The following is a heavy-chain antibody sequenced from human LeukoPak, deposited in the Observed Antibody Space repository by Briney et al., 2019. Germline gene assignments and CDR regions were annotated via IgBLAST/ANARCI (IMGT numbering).Heavy chain of an antibody. CDR1: GFTVSSNY. D-gene: IGHD3-22*01. CDR3: ARVGPTYYYDSSGYFTDY. V-gene: IGHV3-66*01. J-gene: IGHJ4*02. Sequence: GGSLRLSCAASGFTVSSNYMSWVRQAPGKGLEWVSVIYSGGSTYYADSVKGRFTISRDNSKNTLYLQMNSLRAEDTAVYYCARVGPTYYYDSSGYFTDYWGQGTLVTVSS. CDR2: IYSGGST.